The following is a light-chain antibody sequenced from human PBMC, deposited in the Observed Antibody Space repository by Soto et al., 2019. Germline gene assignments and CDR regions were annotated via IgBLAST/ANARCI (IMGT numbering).Light chain of an antibody. Sequence: DIQMTQSPSSLSASVGDRVTITCRASQSISSYLSWYQQKPGKAPKLLIYAASSLQSGVPSRFSGSGSGTDFTLTIISLQPEDFATYYCQQSYSTPPITFGQGTRLEIK. V-gene: IGKV1-39*01. CDR1: QSISSY. CDR2: AAS. J-gene: IGKJ5*01. CDR3: QQSYSTPPIT.